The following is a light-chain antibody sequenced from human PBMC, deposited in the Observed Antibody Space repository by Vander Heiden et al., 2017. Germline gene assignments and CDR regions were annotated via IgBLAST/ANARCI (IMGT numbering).Light chain of an antibody. CDR2: DVS. J-gene: IGLJ1*01. CDR1: SSDIGRYNY. Sequence: QSALAPPASVSGSPGQSITISCTGTSSDIGRYNYVSWYQQLPGRAPKLVIYDVSNRPSGISNRFSGSKSGNTASLTISGLQAEDEADYYCSSLSATSTLAYVFGSGTKVTVL. CDR3: SSLSATSTLAYV. V-gene: IGLV2-14*01.